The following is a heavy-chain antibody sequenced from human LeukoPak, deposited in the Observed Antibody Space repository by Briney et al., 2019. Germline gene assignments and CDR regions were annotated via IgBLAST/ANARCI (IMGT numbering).Heavy chain of an antibody. V-gene: IGHV3-48*01. D-gene: IGHD4-23*01. CDR1: GLTISSYS. CDR3: ARVHTVVTPFDS. CDR2: ISSPSSTI. Sequence: GGSLRLSCAASGLTISSYSMNWVRQAPGKGLEWVSYISSPSSTIYYADSVKGRFTISRDNAKSSLYLQMNSLRAEDTAVYYCARVHTVVTPFDSWGQGTLVTVSS. J-gene: IGHJ4*02.